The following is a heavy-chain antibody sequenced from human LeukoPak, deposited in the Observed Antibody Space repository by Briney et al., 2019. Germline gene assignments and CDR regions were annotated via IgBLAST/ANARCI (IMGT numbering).Heavy chain of an antibody. V-gene: IGHV3-15*01. Sequence: GGSLRLSCAASGFAFSNAWMSWVRQAPGKGLEWVGRIKSKTDGGTTDYAAPVKGRFTISRDDSKNTLYLQMNSLKTEDTAMYYCTTVEWELQQAKYFQHWGQGTLVTVSS. CDR1: GFAFSNAW. CDR3: TTVEWELQQAKYFQH. CDR2: IKSKTDGGTT. J-gene: IGHJ1*01. D-gene: IGHD1-26*01.